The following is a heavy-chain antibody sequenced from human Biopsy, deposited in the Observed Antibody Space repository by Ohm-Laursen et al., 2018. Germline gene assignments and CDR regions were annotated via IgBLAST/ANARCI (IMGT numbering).Heavy chain of an antibody. CDR2: IYYSVMN. CDR3: ARDSGILNYGNFKYFHYYGMDV. D-gene: IGHD4-11*01. J-gene: IGHJ6*02. Sequence: SQTLSFTCTVSGDSVTKYYWSWLRQPPGKGLEWIGPIYYSVMNNSNPSLQSRVSISDDTSRDQVSLTLSSVTAADTAVYYCARDSGILNYGNFKYFHYYGMDVWGQGTKVTVSS. V-gene: IGHV4-59*02. CDR1: GDSVTKYY.